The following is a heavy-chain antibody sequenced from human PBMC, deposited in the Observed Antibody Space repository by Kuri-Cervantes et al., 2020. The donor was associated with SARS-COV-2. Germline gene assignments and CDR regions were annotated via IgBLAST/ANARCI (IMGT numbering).Heavy chain of an antibody. J-gene: IGHJ4*02. CDR1: GFTFSSYGMH. CDR2: IDWDDDK. Sequence: LRLSCAASGFTFSSYGMHWIRQPPGKALEWLARIDWDDDKYYSTSLKTRLTISKDTSKNQVVLTMTKMDPVDTATYYCARTHRDGYNLFSDYWGQGTLVTVSS. D-gene: IGHD5-24*01. V-gene: IGHV2-70*04. CDR3: ARTHRDGYNLFSDY.